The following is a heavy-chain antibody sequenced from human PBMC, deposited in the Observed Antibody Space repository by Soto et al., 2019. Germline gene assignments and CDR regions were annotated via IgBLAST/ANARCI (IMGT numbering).Heavy chain of an antibody. D-gene: IGHD2-2*02. CDR2: IVPMLGVT. CDR1: GGTSTIYT. J-gene: IGHJ4*02. Sequence: QVPLVQSGAEVKKPGSSLKVSCEASGGTSTIYTITWVRQAPGQGLAWMGRIVPMLGVTNYARNFQGRVAITADKSTGTALMELSSLRFEDTAVYYCATEKYGAGRVGVYQWGQVTQVTVSS. V-gene: IGHV1-69*08. CDR3: ATEKYGAGRVGVYQ.